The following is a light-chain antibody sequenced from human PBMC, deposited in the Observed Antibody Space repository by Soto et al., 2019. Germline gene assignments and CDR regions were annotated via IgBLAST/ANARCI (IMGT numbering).Light chain of an antibody. CDR1: QDISAW. CDR2: KAT. V-gene: IGKV1-5*03. CDR3: QQYSAFPWT. J-gene: IGKJ1*01. Sequence: DIQMTQSPSTLSASVGDIVTITCRASQDISAWLAWYQQKPGKPPKLVIYKATALETGVPSRFSGSVSGTEFTLTISSLQPDDFTTYYCQQYSAFPWTFGQGTKVEI.